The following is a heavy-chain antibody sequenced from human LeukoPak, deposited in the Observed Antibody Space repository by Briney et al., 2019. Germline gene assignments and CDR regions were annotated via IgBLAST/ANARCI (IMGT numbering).Heavy chain of an antibody. CDR1: GGSFSGYY. D-gene: IGHD3-22*01. Sequence: PSETLSLTCAVYGGSFSGYYWSWIRQPPGKGLEWIGEINHSGSTNYNPSLKSRVTISVDTSKNQFSLKLSSVTAADTAVYYCARVLGYYYDSSGYYAFDIWGQGTMVTVSS. V-gene: IGHV4-34*01. J-gene: IGHJ3*02. CDR3: ARVLGYYYDSSGYYAFDI. CDR2: INHSGST.